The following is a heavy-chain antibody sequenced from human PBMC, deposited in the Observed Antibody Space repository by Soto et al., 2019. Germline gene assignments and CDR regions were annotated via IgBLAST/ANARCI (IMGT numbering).Heavy chain of an antibody. CDR3: TRVDDGVNSFGPLDS. Sequence: QEQLQESGPGLVKTSETLSLTCNVSGVSVSSDSYYWTWIRQPPRQGLEWIEYLYYIRITNYHPSLKSRVTISIDTSKNQLSLMLTSLTAADTALYYCTRVDDGVNSFGPLDSWGQGTLLIVAS. D-gene: IGHD3-3*01. CDR1: GVSVSSDSYY. J-gene: IGHJ4*02. V-gene: IGHV4-61*01. CDR2: LYYIRIT.